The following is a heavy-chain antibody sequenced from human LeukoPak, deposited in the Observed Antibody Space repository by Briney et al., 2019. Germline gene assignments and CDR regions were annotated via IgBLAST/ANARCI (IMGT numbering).Heavy chain of an antibody. J-gene: IGHJ5*02. CDR3: ARSCLNGTTGDNWFDP. CDR2: IYHSGSGST. D-gene: IGHD1-1*01. V-gene: IGHV4-30-2*01. Sequence: SETLSLTCTVSGGSISSGGHSWSWIRQPPGKGLPWIGYIYHSGSGSTYYNPPLKSRVTISIDKSKNQFSLKLNSVTAADTAVYYCARSCLNGTTGDNWFDPWGQGTLVTVSS. CDR1: GGSISSGGHS.